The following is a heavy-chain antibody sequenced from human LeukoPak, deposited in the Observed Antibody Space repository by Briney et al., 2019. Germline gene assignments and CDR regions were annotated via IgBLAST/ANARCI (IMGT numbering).Heavy chain of an antibody. CDR3: AKGRITGIGLDY. CDR2: IIPIFGTT. D-gene: IGHD1-20*01. Sequence: RASVKVSCKASGGTFSSYAISWVRQAPGQGLEWMGGIIPIFGTTNYAQKFQDRVTITADKSTSTAYMELSSLRSEDTAVYYCAKGRITGIGLDYWGQGTLVTVSS. V-gene: IGHV1-69*06. J-gene: IGHJ4*02. CDR1: GGTFSSYA.